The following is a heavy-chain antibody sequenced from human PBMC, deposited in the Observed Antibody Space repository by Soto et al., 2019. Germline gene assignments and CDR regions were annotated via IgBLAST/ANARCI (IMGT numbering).Heavy chain of an antibody. D-gene: IGHD3-22*01. J-gene: IGHJ4*02. Sequence: QVQLVQSGAEVKKPGSSVKVSCKASGGTFSSYAISWVRQAPGQGLEWMGGIIPIFGTANYAQKFQGRVTITADESTSTAYMELSSLRSEDTAVYYCARGASNYYDSSGWGRFDYWGQGTLVTVSS. CDR1: GGTFSSYA. CDR2: IIPIFGTA. CDR3: ARGASNYYDSSGWGRFDY. V-gene: IGHV1-69*01.